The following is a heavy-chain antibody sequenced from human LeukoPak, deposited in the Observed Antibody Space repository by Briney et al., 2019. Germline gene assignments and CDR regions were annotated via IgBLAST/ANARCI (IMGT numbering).Heavy chain of an antibody. Sequence: HPGGSLRLSCAASGFTFSSYAMSWVRQAPGKGLEWVSGISGSGGSTYYADSVKGRFTISRDNSKNTLYLQMNSLRAEDTAVYYCAKKSIMGDSSTWYYFDYWGQGTLVTVSP. CDR1: GFTFSSYA. CDR2: ISGSGGST. CDR3: AKKSIMGDSSTWYYFDY. D-gene: IGHD6-13*01. V-gene: IGHV3-23*01. J-gene: IGHJ4*02.